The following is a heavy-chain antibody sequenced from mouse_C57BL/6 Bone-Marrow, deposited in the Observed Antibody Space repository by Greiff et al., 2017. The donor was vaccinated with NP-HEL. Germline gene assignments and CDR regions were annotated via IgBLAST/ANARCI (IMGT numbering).Heavy chain of an antibody. Sequence: EVKLVESGGGLVQSGRSLRLSCATSGFTFSDFYMEWVRQAPGQGLEWIGASRNKANDYTTEYSASVKGRFIVSRDTSQSSLYRQMNALRAEDTAVYYCARDAPEAWFADWGKGTLVTVSA. J-gene: IGHJ3*01. CDR2: SRNKANDYTT. CDR3: ARDAPEAWFAD. CDR1: GFTFSDFY. V-gene: IGHV7-1*01.